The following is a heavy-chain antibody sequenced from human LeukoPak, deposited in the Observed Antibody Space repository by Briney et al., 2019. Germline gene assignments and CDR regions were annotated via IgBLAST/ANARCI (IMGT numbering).Heavy chain of an antibody. CDR2: ISGSGGSK. CDR1: GFTFSSYA. Sequence: GGSLRLSCAASGFTFSSYAMSWVRQAPGKGLEWVSAISGSGGSKYYADSVKGRFTISRDNSKNTLYLQMNSLRAEDTAVYYCAKDTDKHYYGSGSHFDYGGQGTLVTVS. V-gene: IGHV3-23*01. D-gene: IGHD3-10*01. CDR3: AKDTDKHYYGSGSHFDY. J-gene: IGHJ4*02.